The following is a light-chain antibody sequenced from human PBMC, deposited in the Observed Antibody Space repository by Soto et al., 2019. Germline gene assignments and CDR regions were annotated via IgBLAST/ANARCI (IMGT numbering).Light chain of an antibody. V-gene: IGKV3-20*01. Sequence: EIVLTQSPGTLSLSPGERATLSCRASQSVSSSYLAWYQQKPGQAPRLLIYGASSRATGIPDRFTGSGSGKDFTLIISRLEAEDFAVYYCQQYGSSPTYTFGQGTKLEIK. CDR3: QQYGSSPTYT. CDR1: QSVSSSY. CDR2: GAS. J-gene: IGKJ2*01.